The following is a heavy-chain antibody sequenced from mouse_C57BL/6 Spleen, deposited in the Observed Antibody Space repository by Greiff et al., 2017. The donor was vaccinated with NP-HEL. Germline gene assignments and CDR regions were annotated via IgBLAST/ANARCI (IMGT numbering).Heavy chain of an antibody. CDR2: INPSSGYT. D-gene: IGHD2-4*01. J-gene: IGHJ1*03. CDR3: ARSRDDYDGGDWYFDV. V-gene: IGHV1-7*01. Sequence: QVQLQQSGAELAKPGASVKLSCKASGYTFTSYWMHWVKQRPGQGLEWIGYINPSSGYTKYNQKFKDKATLTADKSSSTAYMQLSSLTYEDSAVYDCARSRDDYDGGDWYFDVWGTGTTVTVSS. CDR1: GYTFTSYW.